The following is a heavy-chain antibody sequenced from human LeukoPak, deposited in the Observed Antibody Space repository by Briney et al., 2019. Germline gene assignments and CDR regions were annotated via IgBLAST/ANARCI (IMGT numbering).Heavy chain of an antibody. D-gene: IGHD6-19*01. CDR1: GFTFGKYW. CDR3: AKDWVRSGWRNFDY. V-gene: IGHV3-7*03. CDR2: IKLDGSEK. J-gene: IGHJ4*02. Sequence: GGSLRLSCVASGFTFGKYWMSWVRQAPGKGLEWVANIKLDGSEKNYVDSVKGRFTISRDNTKNSLYLQMNSLRAEDTAVYYCAKDWVRSGWRNFDYWGQGTLVTVSS.